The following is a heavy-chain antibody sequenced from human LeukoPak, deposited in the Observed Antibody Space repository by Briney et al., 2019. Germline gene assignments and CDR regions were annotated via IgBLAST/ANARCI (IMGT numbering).Heavy chain of an antibody. CDR3: ARGSGRGIAVVPAATYYFDY. V-gene: IGHV4-34*01. CDR2: INHSGST. Sequence: SETLSLTCAVYGGSFSGYYWSWIRQPPGKGLEWIGEINHSGSTNYNPSLKSRVTISVDTSKNQFSLKLSSVTAADTAVYYCARGSGRGIAVVPAATYYFDYWGQGTLVTVSS. CDR1: GGSFSGYY. J-gene: IGHJ4*02. D-gene: IGHD2-2*01.